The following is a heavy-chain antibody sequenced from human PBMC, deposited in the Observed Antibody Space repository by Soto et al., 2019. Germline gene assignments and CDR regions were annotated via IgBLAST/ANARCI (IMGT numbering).Heavy chain of an antibody. V-gene: IGHV1-69*02. J-gene: IGHJ6*03. Sequence: QVQLVKSGAEVKKPGSSVKVSFKASGCTFSSYTISWVRQAPGQWLELMGRLIPTLGIATYAQKLQARVTINADKSTSTAYMELSSLRSEDTSVYYCARQLTRALNSDILSAYDMDVWGKGTTVTVSS. CDR2: LIPTLGIA. CDR3: ARQLTRALNSDILSAYDMDV. D-gene: IGHD3-9*01. CDR1: GCTFSSYT.